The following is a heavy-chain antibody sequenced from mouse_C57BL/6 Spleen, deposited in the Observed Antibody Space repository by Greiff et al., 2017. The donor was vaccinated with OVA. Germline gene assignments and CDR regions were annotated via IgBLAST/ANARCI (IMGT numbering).Heavy chain of an antibody. CDR3: ARMRDGNSFMDY. CDR2: ISYDGSN. V-gene: IGHV3-6*01. CDR1: GYSITSGYY. D-gene: IGHD2-1*01. J-gene: IGHJ4*01. Sequence: EVKLQESGPGLVKPSQSLSLTCSVTGYSITSGYYWNWIRQFPGNKLEWMGYISYDGSNNYNPSLKNRISITRDTSKNQFFLKLNSVTTEDTATYYCARMRDGNSFMDYWGQGTSVTVSS.